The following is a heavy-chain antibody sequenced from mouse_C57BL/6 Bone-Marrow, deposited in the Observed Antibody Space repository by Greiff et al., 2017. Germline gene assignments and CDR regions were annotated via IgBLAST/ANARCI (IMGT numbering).Heavy chain of an antibody. Sequence: QVQLQQPGAELVRPGTSVKLSCKASGYTFTSYWMHWVKQRPGQGLEWIGVIDPSDSYTNYNQKFKGKATLTVATSTSTAYMQLHSLTSEDSAVYYCARYGDVYSFYAMDYWGQGTSVTVSS. CDR1: GYTFTSYW. CDR2: IDPSDSYT. D-gene: IGHD2-3*01. CDR3: ARYGDVYSFYAMDY. J-gene: IGHJ4*01. V-gene: IGHV1-59*01.